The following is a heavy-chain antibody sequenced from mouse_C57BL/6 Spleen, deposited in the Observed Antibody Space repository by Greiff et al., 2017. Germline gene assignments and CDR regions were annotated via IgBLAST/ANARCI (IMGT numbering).Heavy chain of an antibody. Sequence: EVQVVESEGGLVQPGSSMKLSCTASGFTFSDYYMAWVRQVPEKGLEWVANINYDGSSTYYLDSLKSRFIISRDNAKDILYLQMSSLKSEDTATYYCARYDYDGSFAYWGQGTLVTVSA. V-gene: IGHV5-16*01. CDR1: GFTFSDYY. D-gene: IGHD2-4*01. CDR3: ARYDYDGSFAY. CDR2: INYDGSST. J-gene: IGHJ3*01.